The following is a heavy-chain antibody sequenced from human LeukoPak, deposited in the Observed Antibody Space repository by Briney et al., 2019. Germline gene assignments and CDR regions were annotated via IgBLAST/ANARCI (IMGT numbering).Heavy chain of an antibody. CDR1: GLSIGDYT. J-gene: IGHJ3*02. D-gene: IGHD4-17*01. V-gene: IGHV3-30*18. CDR2: ISYDGSNK. Sequence: GGSLRLSCEASGLSIGDYTMHWVRQVPGKGLEWVAVISYDGSNKYYADSVKGRFTISRDSSKNTLYLQMNSLRAEDTAVYYCAKDPSDYGSFAFDIWGQGTMVTVSS. CDR3: AKDPSDYGSFAFDI.